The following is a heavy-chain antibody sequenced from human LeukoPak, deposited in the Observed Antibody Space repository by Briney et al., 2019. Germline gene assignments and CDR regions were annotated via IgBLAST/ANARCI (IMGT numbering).Heavy chain of an antibody. CDR3: ARDRFLWGLGNWFDL. CDR2: VSTSNPHT. Sequence: SVKVSCKTSGYTFTNYGISWVRQAPGQGLEWMGWVSTSNPHTNYAQKFRGRVIMTIDTSTTTAYLEMRSLTSDDTAVYYCARDRFLWGLGNWFDLWGQGTLVTVTS. J-gene: IGHJ5*02. CDR1: GYTFTNYG. D-gene: IGHD3-3*01. V-gene: IGHV1-18*01.